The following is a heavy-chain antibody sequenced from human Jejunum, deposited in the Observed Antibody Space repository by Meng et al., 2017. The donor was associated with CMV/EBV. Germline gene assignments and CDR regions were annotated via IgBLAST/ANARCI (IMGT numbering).Heavy chain of an antibody. D-gene: IGHD3-10*01. J-gene: IGHJ4*02. CDR2: IYWDNDT. V-gene: IGHV2-5*02. CDR1: GFSLRTGGVG. CDR3: AHRREHSGSWGWGALDY. Sequence: TWNESAPTLVNTTHAPTLTCTFSGFSLRTGGVGVCWIRQSPGKALDYLGLIYWDNDTFYSLSLKSRLTIAKDTPKNQVVLTMTNMDPVDTATYYCAHRREHSGSWGWGALDYWGQGTLVTVFS.